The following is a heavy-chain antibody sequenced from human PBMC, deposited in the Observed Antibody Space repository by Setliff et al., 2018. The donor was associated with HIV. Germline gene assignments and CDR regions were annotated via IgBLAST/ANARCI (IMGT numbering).Heavy chain of an antibody. D-gene: IGHD1-26*01. Sequence: SETLSLTCSVSGGSISSSGYYWSWIRQHPGKGLEWLGYIYISGTTNYNPSLKGRVTMFLDTSKNQFSLKLTSVTAADTAVYYCARRSIVGSTRGYYYYALDVWGQGTTVTVSS. V-gene: IGHV4-61*05. CDR3: ARRSIVGSTRGYYYYALDV. J-gene: IGHJ6*02. CDR2: IYISGTT. CDR1: GGSISSSGYY.